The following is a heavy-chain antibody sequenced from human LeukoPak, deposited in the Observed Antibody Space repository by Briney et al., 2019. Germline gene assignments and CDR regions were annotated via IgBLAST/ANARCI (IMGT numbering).Heavy chain of an antibody. CDR2: TYTSGDT. Sequence: PSETLSLTCTVSRASISDNYWSWSRQPAGRALEWIGRTYTSGDTNYNPSLKSRASVSVDTSKNQFYLSLRYVTAADTAVYYCTIGGASGSLAHWGPGTLVTVSS. CDR1: RASISDNY. V-gene: IGHV4-4*07. J-gene: IGHJ4*02. CDR3: TIGGASGSLAH. D-gene: IGHD6-13*01.